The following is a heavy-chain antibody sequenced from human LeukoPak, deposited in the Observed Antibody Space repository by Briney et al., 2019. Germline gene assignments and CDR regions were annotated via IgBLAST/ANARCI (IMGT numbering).Heavy chain of an antibody. Sequence: GGSLRLSCVASGFTFSSYWMTWVRQAPGKGLEWVANIKQDGSESYYVDSVQGRFTISRDNAKNSLYLQMNSLRAEDTAVYYCARGGNHGDYWYFDLWGRGTLVTVSS. V-gene: IGHV3-7*01. CDR2: IKQDGSES. J-gene: IGHJ2*01. CDR1: GFTFSSYW. D-gene: IGHD4-17*01. CDR3: ARGGNHGDYWYFDL.